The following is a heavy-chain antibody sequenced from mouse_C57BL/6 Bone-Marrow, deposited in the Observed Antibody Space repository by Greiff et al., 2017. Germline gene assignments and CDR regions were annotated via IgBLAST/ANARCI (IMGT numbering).Heavy chain of an antibody. V-gene: IGHV1-18*01. J-gene: IGHJ3*01. D-gene: IGHD2-3*01. Sequence: VQLQQSGPELVKPGASVKIPCKASGYTFTDYNMDWVKQSHGKSLEWIGDINPNNGGTIYNQKFKGKATLTVDKSSSTAYMELRSLTSEDTAVYYCARGDYDGYPSWFAYWGQGTLVTVSA. CDR1: GYTFTDYN. CDR2: INPNNGGT. CDR3: ARGDYDGYPSWFAY.